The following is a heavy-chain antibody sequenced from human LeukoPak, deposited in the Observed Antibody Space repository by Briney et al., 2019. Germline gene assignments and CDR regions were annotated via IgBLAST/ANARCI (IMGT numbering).Heavy chain of an antibody. J-gene: IGHJ4*02. V-gene: IGHV3-30*02. CDR3: ARDGSSSAWYLDY. CDR1: GFTFSSYG. CDR2: IRYDGSNK. D-gene: IGHD6-19*01. Sequence: GGSLRLSCAASGFTFSSYGMNWVRQAPGKGLEWVAFIRYDGSNKYYAESVKGRFTISRDNAKNSLYLQMNSLRAEDTAVYYCARDGSSSAWYLDYWSQGTLVTVSS.